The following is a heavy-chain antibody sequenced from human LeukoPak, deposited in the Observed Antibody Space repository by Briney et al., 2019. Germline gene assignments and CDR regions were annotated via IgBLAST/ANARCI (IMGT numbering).Heavy chain of an antibody. CDR2: IYSGGRT. CDR1: GGSITSGNNY. V-gene: IGHV4-30-4*08. Sequence: PSETLSLTCTVSGGSITSGNNYWSWIRQSPGKGLEWIGFIYSGGRTNYNPFLRSRVVISADTSKNQISLRVDSMTAADTAVYYCVKAPTVAGSYGWFDPWGQGTLVTVSS. J-gene: IGHJ5*02. CDR3: VKAPTVAGSYGWFDP. D-gene: IGHD6-19*01.